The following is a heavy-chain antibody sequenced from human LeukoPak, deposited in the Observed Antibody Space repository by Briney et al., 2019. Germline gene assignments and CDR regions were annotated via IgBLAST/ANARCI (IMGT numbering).Heavy chain of an antibody. CDR1: GGSISSSSYY. CDR2: IYYSGST. D-gene: IGHD5-24*01. J-gene: IGHJ4*02. CDR3: ASLRRGRDGKVFDY. Sequence: SETLSLTCTVSGGSISSSSYYWGWIRQPPGKGLEWIGSIYYSGSTYYNPSLKSRVTISVDTSKNQFSLKLSSVTAADTAVYYCASLRRGRDGKVFDYWGQGTLVTVSS. V-gene: IGHV4-39*07.